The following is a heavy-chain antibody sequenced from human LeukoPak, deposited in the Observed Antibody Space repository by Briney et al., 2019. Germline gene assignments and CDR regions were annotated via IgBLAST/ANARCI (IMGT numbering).Heavy chain of an antibody. V-gene: IGHV3-30-3*01. CDR3: ARENWGSADFDY. J-gene: IGHJ4*02. D-gene: IGHD7-27*01. CDR2: ISYDGSNK. Sequence: GGSLRLSCAASGFTFSSYAMHWVRQAPGKGLEWVAVISYDGSNKYYADSVKGRFTISRDNSKNTLYLQMNSLRAEDTAVYYCARENWGSADFDYWGQGTLVTVSS. CDR1: GFTFSSYA.